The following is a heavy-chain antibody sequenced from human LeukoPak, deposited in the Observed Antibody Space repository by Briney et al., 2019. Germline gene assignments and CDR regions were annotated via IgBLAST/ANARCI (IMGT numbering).Heavy chain of an antibody. CDR2: INHSGST. D-gene: IGHD2-15*01. CDR1: GGSFSGYY. J-gene: IGHJ6*03. Sequence: SETLSLTCAVYGGSFSGYYWSWIRQPPGKGLEWIGEINHSGSTNYNPSLKSRVTISVDTSKNQFSLKLSSVTAADTAVYYCARAGEYCSGGSCYSAPGLYYYYYMDVWGKGTTVTVSS. CDR3: ARAGEYCSGGSCYSAPGLYYYYYMDV. V-gene: IGHV4-34*01.